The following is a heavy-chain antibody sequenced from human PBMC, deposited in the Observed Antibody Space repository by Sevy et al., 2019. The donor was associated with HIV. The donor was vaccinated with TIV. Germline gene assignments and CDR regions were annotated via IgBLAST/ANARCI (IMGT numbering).Heavy chain of an antibody. Sequence: GGSLRLSCAASGFTFSNYAMSWVRQAPGKGLEWVSSISRSGGSTYYADSVKGRSTISRDNSKNTLYLQMNSLRAEDTAVYYCAKVDVVVPVADYGMDVWGQGTTVTVSS. J-gene: IGHJ6*02. V-gene: IGHV3-23*01. CDR3: AKVDVVVPVADYGMDV. CDR2: ISRSGGST. D-gene: IGHD2-2*01. CDR1: GFTFSNYA.